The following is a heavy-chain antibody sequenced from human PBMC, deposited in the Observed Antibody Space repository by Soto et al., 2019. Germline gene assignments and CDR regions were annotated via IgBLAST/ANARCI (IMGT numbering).Heavy chain of an antibody. Sequence: QVQLQESGPGLVKPSGTLSHTCAVSGGSISSINWWSWDRQPPGKGLKWIGEIYHSGRTNYNPSLKTRVTISVDKSKNQFALKLSSVTAADTAVYYCARGDCSGGSCYSVDIWGQGTMVTVSS. J-gene: IGHJ3*02. D-gene: IGHD2-15*01. CDR2: IYHSGRT. CDR1: GGSISSINW. V-gene: IGHV4-4*02. CDR3: ARGDCSGGSCYSVDI.